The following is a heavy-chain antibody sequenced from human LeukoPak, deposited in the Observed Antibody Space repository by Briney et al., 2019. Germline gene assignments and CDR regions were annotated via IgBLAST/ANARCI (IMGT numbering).Heavy chain of an antibody. CDR2: IRYDGSKK. CDR3: ANGAPSSSSCALHIGDY. CDR1: GITFSSFG. V-gene: IGHV3-30*02. J-gene: IGHJ4*02. D-gene: IGHD6-6*01. Sequence: GGSLRLSCTTSGITFSSFGMHWVRQAPGKGLEWVAFIRYDGSKKYYADSVKGRFTISRDNSKNTLYVQMTSLRAEDTAVYYCANGAPSSSSCALHIGDYWGQGTLVTVSS.